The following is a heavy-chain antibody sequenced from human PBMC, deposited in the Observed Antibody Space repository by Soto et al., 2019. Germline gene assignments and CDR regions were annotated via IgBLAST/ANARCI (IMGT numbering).Heavy chain of an antibody. CDR1: GFTFSDFY. Sequence: GGSLRLSCAASGFTFSDFYMSWIRQAPGKGLEWVSYISSSGSTIYYADSVKGRFTISRDNAKNSLYLQMNSLRAEDTAVYYCARGRLGYCSSTSCQRAFDYWGQGTLVTVSS. J-gene: IGHJ4*02. CDR2: ISSSGSTI. V-gene: IGHV3-11*01. D-gene: IGHD2-2*01. CDR3: ARGRLGYCSSTSCQRAFDY.